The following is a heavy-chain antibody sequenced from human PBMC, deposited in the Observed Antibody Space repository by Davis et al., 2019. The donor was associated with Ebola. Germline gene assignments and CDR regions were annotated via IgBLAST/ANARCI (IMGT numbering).Heavy chain of an antibody. Sequence: GGSLRLSCAASGFTFSSHWMSWVRQAPGKGLEWVANINPDGGDKKYVDSMEGRFTISRDNAKNLLYLQMNSLRVEDTAVYYCARPDRSIRTTPGYWGQGTLVTVSS. J-gene: IGHJ4*02. CDR3: ARPDRSIRTTPGY. CDR2: INPDGGDK. V-gene: IGHV3-7*01. D-gene: IGHD1/OR15-1a*01. CDR1: GFTFSSHW.